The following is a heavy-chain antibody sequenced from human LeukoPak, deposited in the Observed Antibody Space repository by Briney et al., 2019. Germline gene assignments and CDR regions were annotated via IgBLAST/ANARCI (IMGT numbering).Heavy chain of an antibody. V-gene: IGHV4-4*07. CDR1: DGSISSYC. Sequence: PSETLSLTCTISDGSISSYCWSWLRQPAGKGLEWIGRIHVSGSTNYNPSLKSRVTISVDKSKNQFSLKLSSVTAADTAVYYCARGLVGTTGEQNWFDPWGQGTLVTVSS. D-gene: IGHD1-26*01. J-gene: IGHJ5*02. CDR2: IHVSGST. CDR3: ARGLVGTTGEQNWFDP.